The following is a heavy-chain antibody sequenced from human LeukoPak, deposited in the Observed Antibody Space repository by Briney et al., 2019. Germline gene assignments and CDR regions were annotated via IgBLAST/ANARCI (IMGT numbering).Heavy chain of an antibody. CDR3: ARSGGYSSGWTIFDY. J-gene: IGHJ4*02. CDR2: INSDGSST. D-gene: IGHD6-19*01. Sequence: GGSLRLSCAASGLTFSSHWMHWVRQAPGKGLVWVSRINSDGSSTSYADSVKGRFTISRDNAKNTLYLQMNSLRAEDTAVYYCARSGGYSSGWTIFDYWGQGTLVTVSS. V-gene: IGHV3-74*01. CDR1: GLTFSSHW.